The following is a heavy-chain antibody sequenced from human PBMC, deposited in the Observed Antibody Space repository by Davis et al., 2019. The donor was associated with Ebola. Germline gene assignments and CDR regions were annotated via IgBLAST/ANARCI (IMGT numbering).Heavy chain of an antibody. J-gene: IGHJ5*02. CDR1: GFTFSSYS. D-gene: IGHD6-13*01. V-gene: IGHV3-21*01. Sequence: GGSLRLSCAASGFTFSSYSMNWVRPAPGKGLEWVSSISSSSSYIYYADSVKGRFTISRDNAKNSLYLQMNSLRAEDTAVYYCARVSSIAAVFNWFDPWGQGTLVTVSS. CDR2: ISSSSSYI. CDR3: ARVSSIAAVFNWFDP.